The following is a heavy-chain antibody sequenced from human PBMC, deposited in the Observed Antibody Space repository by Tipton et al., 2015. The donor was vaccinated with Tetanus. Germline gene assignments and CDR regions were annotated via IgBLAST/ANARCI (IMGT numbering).Heavy chain of an antibody. D-gene: IGHD5-24*01. V-gene: IGHV4-61*01. Sequence: LRLSCTVSGGSVSSGSYYCTWIRQSPGKELEWIGEIHPSGSVNYNPSLKSRVTILLDTSENQFSLKLSSVTGADTAVYYCARGRDQYKSGNYWGQGTLVTVSS. CDR1: GGSVSSGSYY. J-gene: IGHJ4*02. CDR3: ARGRDQYKSGNY. CDR2: IHPSGSV.